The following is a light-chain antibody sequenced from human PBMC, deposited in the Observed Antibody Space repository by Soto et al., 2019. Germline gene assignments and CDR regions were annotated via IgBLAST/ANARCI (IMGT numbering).Light chain of an antibody. Sequence: QSVLTQPPSASGTPGQRVTISCSGSSSNIGSNYVYWYQQLPGAAPKLLIYANNQRPSGVPERFSGSKSGTSASLAISGLRSEDEADYYCAAWDDSLSGPEFGGGTKLTVL. CDR3: AAWDDSLSGPE. J-gene: IGLJ3*02. CDR2: ANN. V-gene: IGLV1-47*02. CDR1: SSNIGSNY.